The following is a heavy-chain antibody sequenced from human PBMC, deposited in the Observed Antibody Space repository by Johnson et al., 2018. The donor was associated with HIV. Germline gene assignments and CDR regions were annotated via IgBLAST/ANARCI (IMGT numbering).Heavy chain of an antibody. CDR1: GFTFSSYW. J-gene: IGHJ3*02. CDR2: IKSKTDGGTT. V-gene: IGHV3-15*01. D-gene: IGHD3-16*01. CDR3: TSEGAFYDAFDI. Sequence: VQLVESGGGVVQPGRSLRLSCAASGFTFSSYWMSWVRQAPGKGLEWVGRIKSKTDGGTTDYAAPVKGRFTISRDDSKDTLYLQINSLKTEDTAVYYCTSEGAFYDAFDIWGQGAMVTVSS.